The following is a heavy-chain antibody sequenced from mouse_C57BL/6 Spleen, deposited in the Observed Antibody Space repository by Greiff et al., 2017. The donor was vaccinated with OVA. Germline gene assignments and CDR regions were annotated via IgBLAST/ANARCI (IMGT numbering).Heavy chain of an antibody. CDR3: ARHPIYYYGSSYGDYYAMDY. J-gene: IGHJ4*01. CDR2: ISYDGSN. Sequence: EVKLMESGPGLVKPSQSLSLTCSVTGYSITSGYYWNWIRQFPGNKLEWMGYISYDGSNNYNPSLKNRISITRDTSKNQFFLKLNSVTTEDTATYYCARHPIYYYGSSYGDYYAMDYWGQGTSVTVSS. CDR1: GYSITSGYY. V-gene: IGHV3-6*01. D-gene: IGHD1-1*01.